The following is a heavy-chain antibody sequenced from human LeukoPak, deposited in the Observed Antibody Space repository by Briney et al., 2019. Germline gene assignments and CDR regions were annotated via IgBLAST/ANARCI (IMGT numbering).Heavy chain of an antibody. D-gene: IGHD4-17*01. Sequence: SVKVSCKASGGTFSSYAISWVRQAPGQGLEWMGRIIPIFGTANYAQKFQGRVTITTDESTSTAYMELSSLRSEDTAVYYCARGRNYGDYDAFDIWGQGTTVTVSS. V-gene: IGHV1-69*05. CDR2: IIPIFGTA. J-gene: IGHJ3*02. CDR1: GGTFSSYA. CDR3: ARGRNYGDYDAFDI.